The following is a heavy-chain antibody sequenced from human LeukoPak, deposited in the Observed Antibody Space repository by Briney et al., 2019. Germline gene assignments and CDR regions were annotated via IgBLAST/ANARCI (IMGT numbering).Heavy chain of an antibody. D-gene: IGHD3-10*01. J-gene: IGHJ4*02. CDR2: ISGSGGST. V-gene: IGHV3-23*01. Sequence: RAGGSPRLSCAASGFTFSSYSMNWVRQAPGKGLEWVSAISGSGGSTYYADSVKGRFTISRDNSKNTLYLQMNSLRAEDTAVYYCANWGFIEHVTMVRGLWGQGTLVTVSS. CDR1: GFTFSSYS. CDR3: ANWGFIEHVTMVRGL.